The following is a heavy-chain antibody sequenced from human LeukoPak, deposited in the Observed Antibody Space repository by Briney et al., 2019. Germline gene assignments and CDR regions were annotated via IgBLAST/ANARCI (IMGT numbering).Heavy chain of an antibody. CDR2: IKQDGSEK. CDR1: GFTFSSYW. J-gene: IGHJ4*02. Sequence: GGSLRLSCAASGFTFSSYWMSWVRQAPGKGLEWVANIKQDGSEKYYVDSVKGRFTISRDNSKNTLYLQMNSLRAEDTAVYYCAEDRPTRVTTVTPYADYWGQGTLVTVSS. D-gene: IGHD4-17*01. CDR3: AEDRPTRVTTVTPYADY. V-gene: IGHV3-7*01.